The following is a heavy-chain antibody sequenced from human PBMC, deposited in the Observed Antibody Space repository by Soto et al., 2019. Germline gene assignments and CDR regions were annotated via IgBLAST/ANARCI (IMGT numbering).Heavy chain of an antibody. CDR1: GFTFSSYG. CDR3: ARDLSYYGSGVDY. V-gene: IGHV3-33*01. J-gene: IGHJ4*02. Sequence: QVQLVESGGGVVQPGRSLRLSCAASGFTFSSYGMHWVRQAPGKGLEWVAVIWYDGSNKYYADSVKGRFTISRDNSKNTLYLQMNSLRAEDTAVYYCARDLSYYGSGVDYWGQGTLVTVSS. CDR2: IWYDGSNK. D-gene: IGHD3-10*01.